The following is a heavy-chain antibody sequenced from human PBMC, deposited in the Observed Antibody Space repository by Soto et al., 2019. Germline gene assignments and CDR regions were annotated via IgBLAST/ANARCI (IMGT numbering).Heavy chain of an antibody. CDR1: GFTFSSYG. Sequence: PGGSLRLSCAASGFTFSSYGMHWVRQAPGKGLEWVAVISYDGGNKYYADSVKGRFTISRDNSKNTLYLQMNSLRAEDTAVYYCAKDLDYYDSSGYYRPDYYYYYGMDVWGQGTTVTVSS. V-gene: IGHV3-30*18. CDR3: AKDLDYYDSSGYYRPDYYYYYGMDV. D-gene: IGHD3-22*01. CDR2: ISYDGGNK. J-gene: IGHJ6*02.